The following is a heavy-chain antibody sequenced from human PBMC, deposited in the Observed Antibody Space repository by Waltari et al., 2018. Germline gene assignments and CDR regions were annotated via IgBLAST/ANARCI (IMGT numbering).Heavy chain of an antibody. CDR2: IYTSGST. Sequence: QVQLQESGPGLVKPSQTLSLTCTVSGGSISSGSYYWSWIRPPAGKGLEWIGRIYTSGSTSYNPSLKSRVTISVDTSKNQFSLKLSSVTAADTAVYYCAREGLLPLCYLDVWGKGTTVSVSS. CDR3: AREGLLPLCYLDV. V-gene: IGHV4-61*02. CDR1: GGSISSGSYY. J-gene: IGHJ6*04. D-gene: IGHD2-8*01.